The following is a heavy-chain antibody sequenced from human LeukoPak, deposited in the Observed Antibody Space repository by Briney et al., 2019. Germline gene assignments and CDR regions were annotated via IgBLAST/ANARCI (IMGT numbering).Heavy chain of an antibody. V-gene: IGHV1-69*04. J-gene: IGHJ6*02. CDR1: GGTFSSYA. Sequence: SVKVSCKASGGTFSSYAISWVRQAPGQGLEWMGRIIPILGIANYAQKFQGRVTITADKSTSTAYMELSSPRSEDTAVYYCARGRSGSYSYYYYGMDVWGQGTTVTVSS. D-gene: IGHD1-26*01. CDR3: ARGRSGSYSYYYYGMDV. CDR2: IIPILGIA.